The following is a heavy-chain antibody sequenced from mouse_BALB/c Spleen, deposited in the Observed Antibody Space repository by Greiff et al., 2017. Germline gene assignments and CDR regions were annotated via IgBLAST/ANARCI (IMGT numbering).Heavy chain of an antibody. CDR1: GFTFSSYA. J-gene: IGHJ4*01. CDR3: AREGYRYDDAMDY. V-gene: IGHV5-9-4*01. CDR2: ISSGGSYT. Sequence: EVQLVESGGGLVKPGGSLKLSCAASGFTFSSYAMSWVRQSPEKRLEWVAEISSGGSYTYYPDTVTGRFTISRDNAKNTLYLEMSSLRSEDTAMYYCAREGYRYDDAMDYWGQGTSVTFSS. D-gene: IGHD2-14*01.